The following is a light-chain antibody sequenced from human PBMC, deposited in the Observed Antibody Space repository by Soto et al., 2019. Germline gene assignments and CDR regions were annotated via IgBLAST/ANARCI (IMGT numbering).Light chain of an antibody. CDR3: QQYHSYPWT. Sequence: DIQMTQFPSTLSASVGDRVTITCRASQSISSWLAWYQQKPGKAPKLLIYDASNLESGVPSRFSGSGSGTDFTLTISSLQPDDFATYYCQQYHSYPWTFAQGTKV. J-gene: IGKJ1*01. CDR1: QSISSW. CDR2: DAS. V-gene: IGKV1-5*01.